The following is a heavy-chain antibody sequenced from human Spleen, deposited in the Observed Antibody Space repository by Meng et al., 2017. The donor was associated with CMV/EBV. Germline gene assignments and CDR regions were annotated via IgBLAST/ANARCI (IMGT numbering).Heavy chain of an antibody. J-gene: IGHJ4*02. CDR1: GYTFTSYG. CDR3: ARDYEESIAAAGTKGY. V-gene: IGHV1-18*01. CDR2: INAYNGNT. D-gene: IGHD6-13*01. Sequence: SGYTFTSYGISWVRQAPGQGLEWMGWINAYNGNTNYAQKLQGRVTITTDTSTSTAYMELRSLRSDDTAVYYCARDYEESIAAAGTKGYWGQGTLVTVSS.